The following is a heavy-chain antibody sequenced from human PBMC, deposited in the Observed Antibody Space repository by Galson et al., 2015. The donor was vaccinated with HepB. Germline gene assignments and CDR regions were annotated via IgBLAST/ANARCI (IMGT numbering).Heavy chain of an antibody. CDR2: ISYDGTNK. Sequence: SLRLSCAASGFTFNRYAMHWLRQAPGKGLEWVAAISYDGTNKHYAESMKGRFTISRANSRNTLLLQKSSLKTDDTAVYYCARGREGAYDFWSGYFDTDHWGQGTLVTVSS. V-gene: IGHV3-30-3*01. CDR3: ARGREGAYDFWSGYFDTDH. CDR1: GFTFNRYA. D-gene: IGHD3-3*01. J-gene: IGHJ4*02.